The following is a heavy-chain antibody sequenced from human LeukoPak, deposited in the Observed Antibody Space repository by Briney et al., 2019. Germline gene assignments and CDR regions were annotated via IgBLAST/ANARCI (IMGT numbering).Heavy chain of an antibody. CDR3: ARGRDYGDFDY. V-gene: IGHV4-30-4*01. Sequence: SETLSLTCTVSGGSISSGDYYWSWIRQPPGKGLEWIGYIYYSGSTYYNPSLKSRVTISVDTSKNQFSLKLSSVTAADTAVYYCARGRDYGDFDYWGQGTLVTVSS. CDR1: GGSISSGDYY. CDR2: IYYSGST. D-gene: IGHD4-17*01. J-gene: IGHJ4*02.